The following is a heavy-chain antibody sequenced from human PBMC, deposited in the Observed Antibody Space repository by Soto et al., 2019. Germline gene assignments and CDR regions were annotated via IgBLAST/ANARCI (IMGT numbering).Heavy chain of an antibody. J-gene: IGHJ4*02. D-gene: IGHD1-1*01. Sequence: SETLSLTCTVTGDSITSGGYYLSWIRQHPGKGLEWLGYIYGSGGSGSTLYNPSLKSRITLSVDTSKTQFSLNLSSVTVADTDVYFCERKQAGSPSGTDYSGQGPLVTVSS. V-gene: IGHV4-31*03. CDR3: ERKQAGSPSGTDY. CDR2: IYGSGGSGST. CDR1: GDSITSGGYY.